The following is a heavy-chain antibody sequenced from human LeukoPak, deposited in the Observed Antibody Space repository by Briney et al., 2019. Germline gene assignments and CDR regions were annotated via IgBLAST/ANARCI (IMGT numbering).Heavy chain of an antibody. J-gene: IGHJ4*02. V-gene: IGHV3-53*01. CDR2: LYSGGST. Sequence: GGSLGLSCAASGFTVSTYYMTWVRQAPGKGLECVSVLYSGGSTYYADSVKGRFTVSRDNSKNTLYLQMNSLRAEDTAMYYCARGLGYCTSTTCLLPFDYWGQGTLVTVSS. D-gene: IGHD2-2*01. CDR3: ARGLGYCTSTTCLLPFDY. CDR1: GFTVSTYY.